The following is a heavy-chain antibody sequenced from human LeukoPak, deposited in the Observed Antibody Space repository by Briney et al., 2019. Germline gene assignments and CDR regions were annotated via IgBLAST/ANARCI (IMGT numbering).Heavy chain of an antibody. CDR2: INPNSGGT. V-gene: IGHV1-2*02. CDR3: ARDRVRGSYLKGTFDY. CDR1: GYTFTGYY. Sequence: ASVKVSCKASGYTFTGYYMHWVRQAPGQGLEWMGWINPNSGGTNYAQKFQGRVTMTRDTSISTAYMELSRLRSDDTAVYYCARDRVRGSYLKGTFDYWGQGTLVTVSS. D-gene: IGHD1-26*01. J-gene: IGHJ4*02.